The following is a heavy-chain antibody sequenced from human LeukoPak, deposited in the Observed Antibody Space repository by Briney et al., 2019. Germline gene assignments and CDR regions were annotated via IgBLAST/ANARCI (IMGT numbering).Heavy chain of an antibody. CDR3: ARALGGSSGGYYGMDV. J-gene: IGHJ6*02. D-gene: IGHD3-16*01. CDR2: MNPSSGNT. Sequence: ASVKVSCKASGYTFPSYDINWVRQATGQGLEWMGWMNPSSGNTGYAQQFQGRVTMTRNTSINTAYMELSSLGSEDTAVYYCARALGGSSGGYYGMDVWGQGTTVTVSS. V-gene: IGHV1-8*01. CDR1: GYTFPSYD.